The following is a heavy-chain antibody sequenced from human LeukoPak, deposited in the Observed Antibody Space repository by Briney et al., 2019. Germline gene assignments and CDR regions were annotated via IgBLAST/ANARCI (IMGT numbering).Heavy chain of an antibody. J-gene: IGHJ5*02. CDR1: GGSISRSSYY. Sequence: SETLSVTCTVSGGSISRSSYYWGWIRQPPGKGLEWIGRIYYSGSTHYNPSLKSRVTISVDTSKNQFSLKLSSVTAADTAVYYCARVRSTDHWFDPWGQGTLVTVSS. CDR3: ARVRSTDHWFDP. V-gene: IGHV4-39*07. CDR2: IYYSGST. D-gene: IGHD2-2*01.